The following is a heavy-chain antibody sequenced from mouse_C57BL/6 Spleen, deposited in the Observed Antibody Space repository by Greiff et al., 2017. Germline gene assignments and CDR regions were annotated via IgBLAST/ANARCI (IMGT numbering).Heavy chain of an antibody. CDR3: TRDSNWVSGFAY. D-gene: IGHD4-1*01. J-gene: IGHJ3*01. V-gene: IGHV1-15*01. Sequence: VQLQQSGAELVRPGASVTLSCKASGYTFTDYEMHWVKQTPVHGLEWIGAIDPETGGTAYNQKFKGKAILTADKSSSTAYMELRSLTSEDSAVYYCTRDSNWVSGFAYWGQGTLVTVSA. CDR2: IDPETGGT. CDR1: GYTFTDYE.